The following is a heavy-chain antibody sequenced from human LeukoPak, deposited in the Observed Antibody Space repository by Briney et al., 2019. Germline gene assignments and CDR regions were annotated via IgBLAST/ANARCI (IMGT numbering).Heavy chain of an antibody. CDR3: AKCGNSGCHLIDY. D-gene: IGHD5-12*01. CDR2: ISGRTGGT. J-gene: IGHJ4*02. CDR1: GFTFNTNA. V-gene: IGHV3-23*01. Sequence: GGSLRLSCAASGFTFNTNAMSWVRQAPGKGLEWVSAISGRTGGTYYADSVKGRFTISRDNSKSTLYLQMDSLRAEDTAVYYCAKCGNSGCHLIDYWGQGTLVTVS.